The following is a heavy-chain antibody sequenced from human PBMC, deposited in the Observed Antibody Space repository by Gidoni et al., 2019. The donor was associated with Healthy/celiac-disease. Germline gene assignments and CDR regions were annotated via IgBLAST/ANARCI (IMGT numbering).Heavy chain of an antibody. CDR1: GFTFSSYS. CDR2: ISSSSSTI. J-gene: IGHJ4*02. D-gene: IGHD3-22*01. V-gene: IGHV3-48*01. Sequence: EVQLVESGGGLVQPGGSLRLSCAASGFTFSSYSMNWVRQAPGKGLEWVSYISSSSSTIYYADSVKGRFTISRDNAKNSLYLQMNSLRAEDTAVYYCARDYYDSSGLWGQGTLVTVSS. CDR3: ARDYYDSSGL.